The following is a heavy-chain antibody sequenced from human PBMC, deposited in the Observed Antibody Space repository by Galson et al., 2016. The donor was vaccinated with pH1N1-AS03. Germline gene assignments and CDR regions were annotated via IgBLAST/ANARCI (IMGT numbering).Heavy chain of an antibody. D-gene: IGHD6-19*01. CDR1: GYSISSGYY. CDR3: ARSPRIIAVTGTFPGHFDP. CDR2: IYHSGST. Sequence: ETLSLTCAVSGYSISSGYYWGWIRQPPGKGLEWIGSIYHSGSTYYNPSLKSRVTISVDTSKNQFSLKLSSVTAADTAVYYCARSPRIIAVTGTFPGHFDPWGQGTLVTVSS. V-gene: IGHV4-38-2*01. J-gene: IGHJ5*02.